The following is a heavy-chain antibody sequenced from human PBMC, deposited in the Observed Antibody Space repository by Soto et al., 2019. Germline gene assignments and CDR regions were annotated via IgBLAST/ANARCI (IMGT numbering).Heavy chain of an antibody. Sequence: QVQLVQSGAEVKKPGSSVKVSCKASGGTFSSYAISWVRQAPGQGLEWMGGIIPIFGTETYAQKFQGRVTITAQESRSTAYMELSSLRSEDTAVYSCALIHDYGDLYTDYCGQGTLVTFSS. CDR2: IIPIFGTE. V-gene: IGHV1-69*01. CDR1: GGTFSSYA. D-gene: IGHD4-17*01. J-gene: IGHJ4*02. CDR3: ALIHDYGDLYTDY.